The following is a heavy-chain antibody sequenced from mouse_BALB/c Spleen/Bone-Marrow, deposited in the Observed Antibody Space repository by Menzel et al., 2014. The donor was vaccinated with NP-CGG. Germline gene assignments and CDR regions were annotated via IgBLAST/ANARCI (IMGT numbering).Heavy chain of an antibody. J-gene: IGHJ4*01. CDR3: KRLHH. Sequence: QVQLQQSGAELVKPGASVKLSCRASGYTFTNYYMYWVKQTPGQGLEWIGEINPSNGGTSFNEKFKSKATLTVDKSTSTAYMQLSSLTSEDSAVYYCKRLHHWGQGTSVTVSS. V-gene: IGHV1S81*02. CDR1: GYTFTNYY. CDR2: INPSNGGT.